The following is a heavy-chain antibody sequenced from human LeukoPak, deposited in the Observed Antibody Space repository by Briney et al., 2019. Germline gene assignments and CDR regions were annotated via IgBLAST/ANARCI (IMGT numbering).Heavy chain of an antibody. Sequence: GASVKVSCKASGYTFTSYDINWVRQATGQGLEWMGWMNPNSGNTGYAQKFQGRVTITRNTSISTAYMELSSLRSEDTAVYYCARDDARYSGSAPGYWGQGTLVTVSS. D-gene: IGHD1-26*01. CDR2: MNPNSGNT. CDR1: GYTFTSYD. V-gene: IGHV1-8*03. J-gene: IGHJ4*02. CDR3: ARDDARYSGSAPGY.